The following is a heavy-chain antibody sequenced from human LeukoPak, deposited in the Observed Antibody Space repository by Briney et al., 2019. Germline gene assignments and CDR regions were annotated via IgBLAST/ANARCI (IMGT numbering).Heavy chain of an antibody. CDR2: ITSGGGST. CDR1: GFTFSSYA. Sequence: GGSLRLSCAASGFTFSSYAMSWVRQAPGKGLEWVSMITSGGGSTYYADSVKGRFTISRDNPKNTLYLQMTSLRAADTAVYYCTKDHPDCRGTSCLLFVSWGQGTLVTVSS. J-gene: IGHJ4*02. V-gene: IGHV3-23*01. CDR3: TKDHPDCRGTSCLLFVS. D-gene: IGHD2-2*01.